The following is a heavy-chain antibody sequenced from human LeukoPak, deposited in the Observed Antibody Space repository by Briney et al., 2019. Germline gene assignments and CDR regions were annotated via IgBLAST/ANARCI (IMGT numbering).Heavy chain of an antibody. CDR3: ARGARLLWFGELLHFDY. V-gene: IGHV3-21*01. Sequence: GGSLRLSCAASGFTFSSYSRNWVRQAPGKGLEWVSSISSSSSYIYYADSVKGRFTISRDNAKNSLYLQMNSLRAEDTAVYYCARGARLLWFGELLHFDYWGQGTLVTVSS. D-gene: IGHD3-10*01. J-gene: IGHJ4*02. CDR2: ISSSSSYI. CDR1: GFTFSSYS.